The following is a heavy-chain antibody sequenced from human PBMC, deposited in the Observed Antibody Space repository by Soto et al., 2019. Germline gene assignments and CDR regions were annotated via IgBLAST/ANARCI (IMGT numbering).Heavy chain of an antibody. Sequence: HPGGSLRLSCAASGFTFSSYAMSWVRQAPGKGLEWVSAISGSGGSTYYADSVKGRFTISRDNSKNTLYLQMNSLRAEDTAVYYCASRRITMIVVAIGDYWGQGTLVTVSS. CDR2: ISGSGGST. D-gene: IGHD3-22*01. CDR1: GFTFSSYA. CDR3: ASRRITMIVVAIGDY. V-gene: IGHV3-23*01. J-gene: IGHJ4*02.